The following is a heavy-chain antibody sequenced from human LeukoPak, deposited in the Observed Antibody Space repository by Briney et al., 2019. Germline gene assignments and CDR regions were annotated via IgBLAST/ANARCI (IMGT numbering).Heavy chain of an antibody. V-gene: IGHV1-8*01. CDR1: GYTFPSYD. CDR2: MNPNSGNT. Sequence: ASVEVSCKASGYTFPSYDIKWVRTATGQGLEGMGWMNPNSGNTGYAQKFQGRVTMTRNTSISTAYMELSSLRSEDTAVYYCARGGPTAEPRGVIISYYYYYGMDVWGQGTTVTVSS. J-gene: IGHJ6*02. CDR3: ARGGPTAEPRGVIISYYYYYGMDV. D-gene: IGHD3-10*01.